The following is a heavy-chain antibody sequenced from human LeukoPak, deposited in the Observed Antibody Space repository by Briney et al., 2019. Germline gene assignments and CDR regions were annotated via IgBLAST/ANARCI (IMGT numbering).Heavy chain of an antibody. Sequence: GGSLRLSCAASGYTIGGFDMTWVRQAPGKGLEWVSSIGSDYKTHYSESVKGRFAISRDNSQSTVFLQMNSLRAEDTALYYCAKDLHYYDAVDVWGQAAAVTVSS. J-gene: IGHJ6*02. D-gene: IGHD4-11*01. CDR1: GYTIGGFD. CDR2: IGSDYKT. CDR3: AKDLHYYDAVDV. V-gene: IGHV3-23*01.